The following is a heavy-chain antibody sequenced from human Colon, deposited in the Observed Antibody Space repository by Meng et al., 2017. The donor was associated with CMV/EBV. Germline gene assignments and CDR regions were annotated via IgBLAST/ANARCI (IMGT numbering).Heavy chain of an antibody. CDR1: GFTFSAYT. CDR2: ISFDASNK. D-gene: IGHD1-26*01. Sequence: GESLKISCAASGFTFSAYTMTWVRQAPGKGLEWVAVISFDASNKRYADSVKGRFAISRDNSKDTLYLEMNSLRTEDTAVYYCARDAVVGPTSRSGIGYFDQWGQGTLVTVSS. CDR3: ARDAVVGPTSRSGIGYFDQ. V-gene: IGHV3-30*01. J-gene: IGHJ4*02.